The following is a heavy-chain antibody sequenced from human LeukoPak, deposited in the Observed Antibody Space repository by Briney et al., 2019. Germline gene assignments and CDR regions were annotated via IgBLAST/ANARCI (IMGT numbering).Heavy chain of an antibody. D-gene: IGHD3-22*01. V-gene: IGHV4-59*01. J-gene: IGHJ5*02. CDR2: VFDSGGA. CDR1: GGSISNYW. CDR3: AREPGFDSSGYLNWFDP. Sequence: SETLSLTCTVSGGSISNYWWSWIRQPPGKGLEWIGYVFDSGGANYNPSLKSRVTISVDTSKKQFSLKLSSVTAADTAVYYCAREPGFDSSGYLNWFDPWGQGTLVTVSS.